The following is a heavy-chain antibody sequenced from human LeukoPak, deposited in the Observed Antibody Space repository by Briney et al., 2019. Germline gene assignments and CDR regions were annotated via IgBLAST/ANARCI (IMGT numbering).Heavy chain of an antibody. CDR2: ISYDGRNK. J-gene: IGHJ6*03. D-gene: IGHD1-26*01. Sequence: QPGGSLRLSCAASGFTFNSFGMHWVRQAPGKGLEWLAVISYDGRNKYYADSVKGRFTISRDNSKNTLYLQMNSLRAEDTAMYYCARTPSGSFDYYYYMDVWGKGTTVTISS. V-gene: IGHV3-30*03. CDR1: GFTFNSFG. CDR3: ARTPSGSFDYYYYMDV.